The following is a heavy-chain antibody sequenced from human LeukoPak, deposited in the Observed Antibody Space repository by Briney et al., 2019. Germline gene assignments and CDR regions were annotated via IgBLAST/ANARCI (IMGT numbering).Heavy chain of an antibody. Sequence: PGGSLRLSCAASGFTFSSYSMNWVRQAPGKGLEWVSSISSSSSYIYYADPVKGRFTISRDNAKNSLYLQMNSLRAEDTAVYYCARGGSSGYYLNTYMDVWGKGTTVTVSS. J-gene: IGHJ6*03. CDR3: ARGGSSGYYLNTYMDV. CDR1: GFTFSSYS. D-gene: IGHD3-22*01. CDR2: ISSSSSYI. V-gene: IGHV3-21*01.